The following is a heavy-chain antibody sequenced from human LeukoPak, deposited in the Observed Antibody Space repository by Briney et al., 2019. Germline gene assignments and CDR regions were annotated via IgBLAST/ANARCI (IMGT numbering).Heavy chain of an antibody. CDR3: ARGYYDSSGYYSYYFDY. Sequence: ASVKVSCKASGYTFTSYYMHWVRQAPGQGLEWMGIINPSGGSTSYAQKFQGRVTMTRDASTSTVYMELSSLRSEDTAVYYCARGYYDSSGYYSYYFDYWGQGTLVTVSS. J-gene: IGHJ4*02. V-gene: IGHV1-46*01. CDR2: INPSGGST. D-gene: IGHD3-22*01. CDR1: GYTFTSYY.